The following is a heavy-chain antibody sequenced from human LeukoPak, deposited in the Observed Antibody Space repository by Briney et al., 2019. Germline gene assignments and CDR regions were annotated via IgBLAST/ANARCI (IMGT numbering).Heavy chain of an antibody. J-gene: IGHJ4*02. CDR3: ARVGFYDILTPGGY. CDR2: INPNSGGT. CDR1: GYTFTGYY. Sequence: GSVKVSCKASGYTFTGYYMHWVRQAPGQGLEWMGWINPNSGGTNYAQKFQGRVTMTRDTSISTAYMELSRLRSDDTAVYYCARVGFYDILTPGGYWGQGTLVTVSS. D-gene: IGHD3-9*01. V-gene: IGHV1-2*02.